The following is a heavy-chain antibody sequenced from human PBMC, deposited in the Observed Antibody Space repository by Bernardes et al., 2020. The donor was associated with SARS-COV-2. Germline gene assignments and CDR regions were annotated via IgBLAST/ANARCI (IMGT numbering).Heavy chain of an antibody. CDR1: GGSFSGY. CDR3: TRHGGRHFDF. J-gene: IGHJ4*02. V-gene: IGHV4-34*01. Sequence: SETLSLTCAVYGGSFSGYWRWLRQPPGKRLEWMGEINHSGGTKYNPSLKSRVSISVDTSKNQFSLRLNSLTAADPAVNYCTRHGGRHFDFWDQGTLVTVSS. D-gene: IGHD2-15*01. CDR2: INHSGGT.